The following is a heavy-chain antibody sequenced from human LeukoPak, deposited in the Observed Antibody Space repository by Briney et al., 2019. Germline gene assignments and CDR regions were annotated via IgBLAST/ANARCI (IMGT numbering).Heavy chain of an antibody. Sequence: GGSLRLSCAVSGFTFSRYSMNCVRATPGKGVEWVSYICGSSSSIYYAAYVKSRFTISRENAKHSLFLQMNSLRAEDTAMYYCARDKEANTMIIVHGAFDIWGQGTMVTVSS. CDR3: ARDKEANTMIIVHGAFDI. CDR1: GFTFSRYS. D-gene: IGHD3-22*01. J-gene: IGHJ3*02. CDR2: ICGSSSSI. V-gene: IGHV3-48*01.